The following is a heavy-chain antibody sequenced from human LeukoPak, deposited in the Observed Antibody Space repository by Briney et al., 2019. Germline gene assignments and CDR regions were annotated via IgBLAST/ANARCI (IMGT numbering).Heavy chain of an antibody. CDR2: ISAYNGNT. D-gene: IGHD6-13*01. CDR1: GYTFTSYG. Sequence: ASVKVSCKASGYTFTSYGISWVRQAPGQGLEWMGWISAYNGNTNYAQKLQGRVTMTTDTSTSTAYMELRSLRSDDTAVYYCARDEESSSWYVYLSYGMDVWGKGTTVTVSS. V-gene: IGHV1-18*04. J-gene: IGHJ6*04. CDR3: ARDEESSSWYVYLSYGMDV.